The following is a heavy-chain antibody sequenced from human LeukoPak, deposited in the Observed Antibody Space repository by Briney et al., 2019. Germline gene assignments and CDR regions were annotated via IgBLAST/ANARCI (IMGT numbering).Heavy chain of an antibody. Sequence: GGSLRLSCAASGFTFSSYTMNWVRQAPGKGLEWVSSINSSGSYMNYADSVKGRFTISRDNAKNSLYLQMNSLRAEDTAVYYCARDLTPTTYYDFWSGYSGYYYMDVWGKGTTVTVSS. CDR3: ARDLTPTTYYDFWSGYSGYYYMDV. CDR2: INSSGSYM. D-gene: IGHD3-3*01. CDR1: GFTFSSYT. J-gene: IGHJ6*03. V-gene: IGHV3-21*01.